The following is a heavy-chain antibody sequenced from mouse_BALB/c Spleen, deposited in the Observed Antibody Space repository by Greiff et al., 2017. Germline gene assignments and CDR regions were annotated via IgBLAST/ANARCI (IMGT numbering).Heavy chain of an antibody. J-gene: IGHJ2*01. V-gene: IGHV1-5*01. CDR2: ICPGNSDT. CDR3: TRGAFDTTVVEKTS. Sequence: VQLLQSGTVLARPGASVKMSCKASGYTFTSYWMHWVKQRPGQGLEWIGAICPGNSDTSYNQKFKGKAKLTAVTSTSTDYMELSSLTNEDSAVYYCTRGAFDTTVVEKTSWGQGTTLTVSS. CDR1: GYTFTSYW. D-gene: IGHD1-1*01.